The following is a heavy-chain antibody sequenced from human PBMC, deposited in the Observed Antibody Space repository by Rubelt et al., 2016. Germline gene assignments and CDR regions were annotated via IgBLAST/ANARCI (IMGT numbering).Heavy chain of an antibody. D-gene: IGHD2-2*01. V-gene: IGHV3-48*02. CDR2: ISSSSSTL. J-gene: IGHJ4*02. CDR1: GFTFSSYS. Sequence: EVQLVESGGGLVQPGGSLSLSCAASGFTFSSYSMNWVRQAPGKGLEWVSYISSSSSTLYYADSVTGRVTISRDNGKNSLYLQMNRLRDEDTAVYYCAAQGYCSSTSCYGAYWGQGTLVTVSS. CDR3: AAQGYCSSTSCYGAY.